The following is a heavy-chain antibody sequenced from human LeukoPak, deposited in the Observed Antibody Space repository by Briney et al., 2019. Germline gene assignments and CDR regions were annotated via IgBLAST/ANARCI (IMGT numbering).Heavy chain of an antibody. D-gene: IGHD1-26*01. Sequence: ASVKVSCKASGYTFIDYYMHWVRQAPGQGLEWIGWISPNSGGTKYVQKFQGRVTMTRDTSTTTVYMELSGLSFDDTAVYYCARGGGRYSVDYWGQGTLVIVSS. V-gene: IGHV1-2*02. CDR3: ARGGGRYSVDY. CDR1: GYTFIDYY. CDR2: ISPNSGGT. J-gene: IGHJ4*02.